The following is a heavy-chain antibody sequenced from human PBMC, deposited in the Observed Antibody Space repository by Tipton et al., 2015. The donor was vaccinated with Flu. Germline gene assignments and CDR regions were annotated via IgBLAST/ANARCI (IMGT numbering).Heavy chain of an antibody. CDR2: TRSKGYGGTT. D-gene: IGHD4-23*01. CDR1: GFTFGDYA. V-gene: IGHV3-49*04. J-gene: IGHJ4*02. CDR3: TREEGYAGNSGFDY. Sequence: VQLVQSGGGLVQPGRSLRLSCTASGFTFGDYAMSWVRQAPGKGLEWVGFTRSKGYGGTTEYAASVKGRFTISRDDSKSIAYLQMNSLKTEDTAVYYCTREEGYAGNSGFDYWGQGTLVTVSS.